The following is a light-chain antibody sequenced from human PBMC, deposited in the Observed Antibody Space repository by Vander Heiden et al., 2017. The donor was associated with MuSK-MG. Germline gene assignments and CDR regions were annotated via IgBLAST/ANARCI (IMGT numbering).Light chain of an antibody. Sequence: QSALTQPASVSGSPGQSITISCTGTSSDVGKYNLFSWYRQHPGRAPRLIIFEDTKRPSGVSARFSASKSGSTASLTIAGLQAEDEADYYCCSYAGSTTFVAFGGGTKLTVL. V-gene: IGLV2-23*02. CDR3: CSYAGSTTFVA. CDR1: SSDVGKYNL. CDR2: EDT. J-gene: IGLJ2*01.